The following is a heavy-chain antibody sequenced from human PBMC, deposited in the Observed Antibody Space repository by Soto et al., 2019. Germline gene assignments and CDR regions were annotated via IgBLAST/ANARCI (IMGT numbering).Heavy chain of an antibody. CDR1: GFTFSSYS. V-gene: IGHV3-21*01. D-gene: IGHD6-6*01. CDR2: ISSSSSYI. CDR3: ARNQLGYDAFDI. Sequence: GGSLRLSCAASGFTFSSYSMNWVRQAPGNGLEWVSSISSSSSYIYYADSVKGRFTISRDNAKNSLYLQMNSLRAEDTAVYYCARNQLGYDAFDIWGQGTMVTVSS. J-gene: IGHJ3*02.